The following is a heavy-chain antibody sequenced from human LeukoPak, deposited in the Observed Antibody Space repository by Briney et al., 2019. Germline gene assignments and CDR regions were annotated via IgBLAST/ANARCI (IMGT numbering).Heavy chain of an antibody. J-gene: IGHJ4*02. D-gene: IGHD5-18*01. Sequence: PSQTLSLTCTVSGGSISSGSYYWSWIRQPAGTGLEWSGRIYTSGSTNYNPSLKSRVTISVDTSKNQFSLKLSPVTAADTAVYYCARDVDTAISDYWGQGTLVTVSS. CDR3: ARDVDTAISDY. CDR1: GGSISSGSYY. V-gene: IGHV4-61*02. CDR2: IYTSGST.